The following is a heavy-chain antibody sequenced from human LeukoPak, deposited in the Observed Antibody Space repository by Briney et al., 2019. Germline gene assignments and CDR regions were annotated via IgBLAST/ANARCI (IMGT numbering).Heavy chain of an antibody. CDR2: INPNSGGT. CDR3: ARDRSTYYYMDV. J-gene: IGHJ6*03. V-gene: IGHV1-2*06. CDR1: GYTFTGYY. Sequence: GASVKVSCKASGYTFTGYYMHWVRQAPGQGLEWMGRINPNSGGTNYAQKFQGRVTMTRDTSISTAYMELSRLRSDDTAVYYCARDRSTYYYMDVWGEGTTVTVSS.